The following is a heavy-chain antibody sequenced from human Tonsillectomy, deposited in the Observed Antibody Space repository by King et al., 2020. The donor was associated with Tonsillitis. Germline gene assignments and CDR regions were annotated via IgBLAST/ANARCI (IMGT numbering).Heavy chain of an antibody. V-gene: IGHV3-23*04. CDR1: GFTFTSHA. J-gene: IGHJ4*02. Sequence: VQLVESGGGLVQPGGSLRLSCAASGFTFTSHAMNWVRQTPGKGLEWVSAISGSGGITYYADSVNGRFTISRDNSKNTLYLQMNSLRAEDTAVDSCARDLYDSSGYYFDFWGQGTLVTVSS. CDR2: ISGSGGIT. D-gene: IGHD3-22*01. CDR3: ARDLYDSSGYYFDF.